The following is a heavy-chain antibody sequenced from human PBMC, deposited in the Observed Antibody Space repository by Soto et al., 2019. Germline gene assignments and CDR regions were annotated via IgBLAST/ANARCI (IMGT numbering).Heavy chain of an antibody. V-gene: IGHV3-43*01. Sequence: GGSLRLSCAVSGFTFDDYNMHWVRQTPGKGLEWVSLISWDTGTTHYADSVKGRFTISRDNSKDSLYLQMNSLGTEDTAFYYCAKDIRIRPTAVAGSSFDYWGQGILVTVSS. D-gene: IGHD6-19*01. J-gene: IGHJ4*02. CDR2: ISWDTGTT. CDR3: AKDIRIRPTAVAGSSFDY. CDR1: GFTFDDYN.